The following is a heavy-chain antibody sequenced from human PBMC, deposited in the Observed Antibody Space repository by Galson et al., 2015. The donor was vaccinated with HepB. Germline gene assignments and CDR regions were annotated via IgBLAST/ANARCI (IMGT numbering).Heavy chain of an antibody. Sequence: SLRLSCAASGFTFSGYWMHWVRQVPGKRLVWVSRINDDGSSTTYADSVKGRFTISRDNAKNTLFLQMNSLRAEDAAVYYCARSRVERTVAGTFDSWGQGTLVTVSS. CDR3: ARSRVERTVAGTFDS. CDR1: GFTFSGYW. CDR2: INDDGSST. J-gene: IGHJ4*02. V-gene: IGHV3-74*01. D-gene: IGHD6-19*01.